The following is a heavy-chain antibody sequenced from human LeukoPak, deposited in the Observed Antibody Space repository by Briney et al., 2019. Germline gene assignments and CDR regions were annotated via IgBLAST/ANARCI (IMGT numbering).Heavy chain of an antibody. CDR1: GFTFNNYA. CDR2: ISGNGGST. D-gene: IGHD3-22*01. J-gene: IGHJ4*02. CDR3: AKDRPPYYDSSGSMIDY. Sequence: PGGSLRLPCAASGFTFNNYAMSWVRQAPGKGLEWVSVISGNGGSTDYADSVKGRFTNSRDNPKNTVYLQMTSLRAEATAVYYCAKDRPPYYDSSGSMIDYWGQGTLVTVSS. V-gene: IGHV3-23*01.